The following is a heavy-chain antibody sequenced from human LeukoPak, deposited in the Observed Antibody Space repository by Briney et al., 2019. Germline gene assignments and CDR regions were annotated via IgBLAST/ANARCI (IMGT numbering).Heavy chain of an antibody. D-gene: IGHD5-18*01. J-gene: IGHJ4*02. Sequence: PSETLSPTCTVSGGSMNTYYWTWLRQTAGGGLEWIGQVHSSVGTTYNPSLRSRVSLSLDTAKNDFSLRLASVTAADTAVYFCARERDHGYSYGHVLDFWGQGIPVTVSS. CDR2: VHSSVGT. CDR1: GGSMNTYY. CDR3: ARERDHGYSYGHVLDF. V-gene: IGHV4-4*07.